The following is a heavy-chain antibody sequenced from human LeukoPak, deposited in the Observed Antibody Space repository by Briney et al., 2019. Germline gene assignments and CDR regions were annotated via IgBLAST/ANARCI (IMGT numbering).Heavy chain of an antibody. D-gene: IGHD2-2*01. CDR3: ARGPYCGSSYSCLVQLHDY. V-gene: IGHV3-72*01. CDR1: GFTFSDHY. J-gene: IGHJ4*02. Sequence: GGSLRLSSAASGFTFSDHYMDWVRQAPGKGLEWVGRVRNKVNSYTTEYAASVKGRFTISRDDSKNSLFLQMDSLNTEDTAVYYCARGPYCGSSYSCLVQLHDYWGQGPLDTVSS. CDR2: VRNKVNSYTT.